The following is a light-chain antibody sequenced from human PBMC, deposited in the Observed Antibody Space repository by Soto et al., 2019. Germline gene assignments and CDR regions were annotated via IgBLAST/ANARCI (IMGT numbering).Light chain of an antibody. CDR2: GNT. J-gene: IGLJ2*01. Sequence: QSVLTQPPSVSGAPGQRVTISCTGSSSNIGAGYDVHWYQQLPGRAPKLLIYGNTNRPSGVPDRFSGSKSGTSASLAITGLQAEDEADYYCLSFDSSLSVVFGGGTKVNVL. CDR1: SSNIGAGYD. CDR3: LSFDSSLSVV. V-gene: IGLV1-40*01.